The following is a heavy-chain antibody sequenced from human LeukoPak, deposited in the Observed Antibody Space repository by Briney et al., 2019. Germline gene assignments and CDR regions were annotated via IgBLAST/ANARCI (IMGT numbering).Heavy chain of an antibody. V-gene: IGHV1-69*01. CDR2: IIPIFGTA. CDR3: ARDRSPTLQMRYNWFDP. D-gene: IGHD4-11*01. J-gene: IGHJ5*02. CDR1: GGTFSSYA. Sequence: VASVTVSCKASGGTFSSYAISWVRQAPGQGLEWMGGIIPIFGTANYAQKFQGRVTITADESTSTAYMELSSLRSEDTAVYYCARDRSPTLQMRYNWFDPWGQGTLVTVSS.